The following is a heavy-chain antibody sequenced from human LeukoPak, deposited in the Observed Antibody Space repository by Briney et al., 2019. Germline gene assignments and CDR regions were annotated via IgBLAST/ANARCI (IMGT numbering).Heavy chain of an antibody. CDR1: GYTLTELS. CDR2: FDPEDGET. D-gene: IGHD3-22*01. V-gene: IGHV1-24*01. CDR3: ATFYDSHPPGAFDI. Sequence: ASVKVSCKVSGYTLTELSMHWVRQAPGKGLEWMGGFDPEDGETIYAQKFQGRVTMTEDTSTDTAYMELSRLRSEDTAVYYCATFYDSHPPGAFDIWGQGTMVTVSS. J-gene: IGHJ3*02.